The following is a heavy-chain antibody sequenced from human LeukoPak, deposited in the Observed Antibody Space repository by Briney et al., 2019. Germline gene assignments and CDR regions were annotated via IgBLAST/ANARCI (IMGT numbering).Heavy chain of an antibody. D-gene: IGHD3-3*01. CDR3: ARHVKYYDFWSGSVPDWFDP. V-gene: IGHV4-39*01. Sequence: SETLSLTCTVSGDSISSSSYYWGWIRQPPGKGLEWIGSIYYSGSTYYNPSLKSRVAISVDTSKKQFSLKLSSVTAADTAVYYCARHVKYYDFWSGSVPDWFDPWGQGTLVTVSS. J-gene: IGHJ5*02. CDR2: IYYSGST. CDR1: GDSISSSSYY.